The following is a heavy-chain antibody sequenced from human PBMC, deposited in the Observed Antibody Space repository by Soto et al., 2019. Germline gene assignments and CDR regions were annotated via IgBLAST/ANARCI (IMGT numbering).Heavy chain of an antibody. CDR2: ISSSSSTI. CDR3: ATGGCSGGSCYTDYWYFDL. J-gene: IGHJ2*01. CDR1: GFTFSSYS. V-gene: IGHV3-48*01. D-gene: IGHD2-15*01. Sequence: EVQLVESGGGLVQPGGSLRLSCAASGFTFSSYSMNWVRQAPGKGLEWVSYISSSSSTIYYADSVKGRFTISRDNAKNSLYLQMNSLRAEDTAVYYCATGGCSGGSCYTDYWYFDLWGRGTLVTVSS.